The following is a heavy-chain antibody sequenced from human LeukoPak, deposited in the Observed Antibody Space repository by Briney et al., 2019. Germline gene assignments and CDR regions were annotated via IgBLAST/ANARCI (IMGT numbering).Heavy chain of an antibody. CDR3: AKDPLMGTRGYFDY. D-gene: IGHD5-24*01. CDR2: IKSKTNGETR. CDR1: GFTLSNAW. J-gene: IGHJ4*02. V-gene: IGHV3-15*01. Sequence: GGSLRLSCAASGFTLSNAWMNWVRQAPGKGLEWVCLIKSKTNGETRDYAAHVKGRFTISRDDSDNTLYLQMNSLRAEDTAVYYCAKDPLMGTRGYFDYWGQGTLVTVSS.